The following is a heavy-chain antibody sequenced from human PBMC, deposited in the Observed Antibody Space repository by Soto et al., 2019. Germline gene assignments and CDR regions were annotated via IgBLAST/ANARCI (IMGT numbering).Heavy chain of an antibody. CDR2: IYWDDDK. V-gene: IGHV2-5*02. CDR1: GFQLTPMGWG. CDR3: AHRTTTVTWWFDP. D-gene: IGHD4-17*01. J-gene: IGHJ5*02. Sequence: TLKEPGPTLVKPNRTLTLTAPSLGFQLTPMGWGLGWIRHPPGRALDWLALIYWDDDKRYSPSLKSRLTITKDTSKNQVVLTMTNMDPADTATYFCAHRTTTVTWWFDPWGQGTLVTVSS.